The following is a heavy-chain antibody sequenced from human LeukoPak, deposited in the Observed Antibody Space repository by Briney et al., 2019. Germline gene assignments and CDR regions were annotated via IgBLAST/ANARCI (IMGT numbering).Heavy chain of an antibody. CDR2: VYHSGST. D-gene: IGHD3-22*01. CDR1: GFSISSGFY. CDR3: ARDGSSGYYNYYYMDV. V-gene: IGHV4-38-2*02. Sequence: PSETLSLACTVSGFSISSGFYWGWIRQPPGKGLEWIGSVYHSGSTNYNPSLKSRVTISVDTSKNQFSLKLSSVTAADTAVYYCARDGSSGYYNYYYMDVWGKGTTVTVSS. J-gene: IGHJ6*03.